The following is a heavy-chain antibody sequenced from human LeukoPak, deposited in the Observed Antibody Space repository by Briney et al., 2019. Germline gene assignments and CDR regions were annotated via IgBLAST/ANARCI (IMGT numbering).Heavy chain of an antibody. D-gene: IGHD2-15*01. CDR2: IYSGGST. Sequence: ETLSLTGTVSGGSSSSYYWSWVRQAPGKGLEWVSVIYSGGSTYYADSVKGRFIISRDNSKNTLYLQMNSLRAEDTAVYYCARDPYCSGGICYPAPYYGMDVWGQGTTVTVSS. CDR3: ARDPYCSGGICYPAPYYGMDV. V-gene: IGHV3-66*01. CDR1: GGSSSSYY. J-gene: IGHJ6*02.